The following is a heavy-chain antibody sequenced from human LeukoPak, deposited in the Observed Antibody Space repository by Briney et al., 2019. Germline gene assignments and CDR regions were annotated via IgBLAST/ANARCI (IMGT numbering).Heavy chain of an antibody. J-gene: IGHJ4*02. Sequence: SETLSLTCTVSGGSISSGGYYWSWIRQHPGKGLEWIGYIYCSGSTYYNPSLKSRVTISVDTSKNQFSLKLSSVTAADTAVYYCARDLYGSGSYFSHWGQGTLVTVSS. D-gene: IGHD3-10*01. CDR1: GGSISSGGYY. V-gene: IGHV4-31*03. CDR3: ARDLYGSGSYFSH. CDR2: IYCSGST.